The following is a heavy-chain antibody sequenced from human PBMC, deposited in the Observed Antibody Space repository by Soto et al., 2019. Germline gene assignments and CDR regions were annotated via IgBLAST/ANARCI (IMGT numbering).Heavy chain of an antibody. J-gene: IGHJ4*02. V-gene: IGHV3-72*01. D-gene: IGHD1-26*01. Sequence: GGSLRLSCAASGFRFSDYYMDWVRQLPGMGLEWVGRTRNKANSYAAEYAPSVRGRFTISRHDSEDSMFLQLNSLKTEDTAVYYCARDTGGSYDFCGQGALVTVSS. CDR3: ARDTGGSYDF. CDR1: GFRFSDYY. CDR2: TRNKANSYAA.